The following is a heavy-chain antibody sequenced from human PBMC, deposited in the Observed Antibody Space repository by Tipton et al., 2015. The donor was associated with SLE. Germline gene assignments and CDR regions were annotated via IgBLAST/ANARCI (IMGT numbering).Heavy chain of an antibody. J-gene: IGHJ3*02. D-gene: IGHD3-3*01. CDR2: ISYDGSNK. CDR3: AREGTISVALDAFDI. CDR1: GFTFSSYA. V-gene: IGHV3-30*04. Sequence: SLRLSCAASGFTFSSYAMHWVRQAPGKGLEWVAVISYDGSNKYYADSVKGRFTISRDNSKNTLYLQMNSLRAEDTAVYYCAREGTISVALDAFDIWGQGTMVTVSS.